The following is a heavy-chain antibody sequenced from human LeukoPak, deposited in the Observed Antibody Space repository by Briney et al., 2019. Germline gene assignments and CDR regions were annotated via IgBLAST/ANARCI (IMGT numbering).Heavy chain of an antibody. Sequence: GGSLRLSCAASGFTFTTYTIHWVRQAPGQGLEYVSAVVGNGGTTYYANSVKGGFTISRDNSKNTVYLQMGSLRAEDTAVYYCARERAFYYFDYWGQGALVTVSS. CDR2: VVGNGGTT. J-gene: IGHJ4*02. V-gene: IGHV3-64*01. CDR3: ARERAFYYFDY. CDR1: GFTFTTYT.